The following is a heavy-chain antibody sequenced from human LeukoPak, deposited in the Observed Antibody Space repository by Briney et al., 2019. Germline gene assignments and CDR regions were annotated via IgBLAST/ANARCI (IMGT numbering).Heavy chain of an antibody. CDR3: AKDLYSNYGPADY. J-gene: IGHJ4*02. CDR2: SRDKTNTYST. Sequence: PGGSLRLSCAASGFTPSDYYMDWVRQAPGKGLEWVGRSRDKTNTYSTEYAASAKGRFIISRDDSKNSLSLQMNSLRDEDTAVYYCAKDLYSNYGPADYWGQGNLVTVSS. D-gene: IGHD4-11*01. V-gene: IGHV3-72*01. CDR1: GFTPSDYY.